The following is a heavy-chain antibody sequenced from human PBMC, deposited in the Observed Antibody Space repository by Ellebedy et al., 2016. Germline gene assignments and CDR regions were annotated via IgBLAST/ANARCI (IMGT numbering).Heavy chain of an antibody. CDR1: GGSFSGYY. J-gene: IGHJ4*02. D-gene: IGHD3-22*01. CDR2: INHSGST. V-gene: IGHV4-34*01. CDR3: ARHAYGLGLEGYYDSSGSPYYFDY. Sequence: SETLSLTCAVYGGSFSGYYWSWIRQPPGKGLEWIGEINHSGSTNYNPSLKSRVTISVDTSKNQFSLKLSSVTAADTAVYYCARHAYGLGLEGYYDSSGSPYYFDYWGQGTLVTVSS.